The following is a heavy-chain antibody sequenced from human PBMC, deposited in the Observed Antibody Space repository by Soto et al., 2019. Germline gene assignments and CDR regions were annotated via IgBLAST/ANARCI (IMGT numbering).Heavy chain of an antibody. CDR1: GFSFIDYA. CDR3: AKDPHSGGFAGSYDS. CDR2: IGGRGGNA. V-gene: IGHV3-23*01. D-gene: IGHD2-8*02. Sequence: GGSLRLSCAASGFSFIDYAINWVRQVPGRGLEYVAGIGGRGGNAFYADSMKGRFSISRDNSKNSVYLHMHNLRVDDSAMYYCAKDPHSGGFAGSYDSWGQGTLVTVSS. J-gene: IGHJ5*02.